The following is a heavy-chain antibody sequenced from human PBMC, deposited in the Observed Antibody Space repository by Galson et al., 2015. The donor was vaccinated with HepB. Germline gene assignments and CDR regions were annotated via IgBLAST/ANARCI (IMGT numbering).Heavy chain of an antibody. CDR2: ISPGDSNT. Sequence: QSGAEVKKPGESLRISCKASGYIFTTYWIAWVRQMPGKGLEWMGLISPGDSNTRYSPSFQGQVTISADKSISTAYLQWSSLKASDTAMYYCARHPPGGRGMDVWGQGTTVTVSS. D-gene: IGHD1-26*01. CDR3: ARHPPGGRGMDV. V-gene: IGHV5-51*01. J-gene: IGHJ6*02. CDR1: GYIFTTYW.